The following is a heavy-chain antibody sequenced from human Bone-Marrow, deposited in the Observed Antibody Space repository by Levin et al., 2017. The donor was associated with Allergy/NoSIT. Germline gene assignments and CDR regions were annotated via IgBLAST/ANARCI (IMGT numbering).Heavy chain of an antibody. Sequence: PSETLSLTCTVSGCSISSGGYYWSWIRQHPGKGLVWIGYIYYSGSTYYNPFLKSRVTISVDTSKNQFSLKLSSVTAADTAVYYCARVPTAGSYNWFDPWGQGTLVTVSS. CDR3: ARVPTAGSYNWFDP. V-gene: IGHV4-31*03. CDR2: IYYSGST. J-gene: IGHJ5*02. CDR1: GCSISSGGYY. D-gene: IGHD6-13*01.